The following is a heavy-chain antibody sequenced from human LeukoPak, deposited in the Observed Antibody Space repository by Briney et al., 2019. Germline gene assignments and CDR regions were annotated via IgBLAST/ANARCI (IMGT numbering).Heavy chain of an antibody. D-gene: IGHD3-10*01. CDR2: INSDGSST. J-gene: IGHJ6*03. Sequence: PGGSLRLSCAASGLTFSSYWMHWVRQAPGKGLVWVSRINSDGSSTSYADSVKGRFTISRDNAKNTLYLQMNSLRAEDTAVYYCARFVTYYYAYYYMDVWGKGTTVTVSS. V-gene: IGHV3-74*01. CDR3: ARFVTYYYAYYYMDV. CDR1: GLTFSSYW.